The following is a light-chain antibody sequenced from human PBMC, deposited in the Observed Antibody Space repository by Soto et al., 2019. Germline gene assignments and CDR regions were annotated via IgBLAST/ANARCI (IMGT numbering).Light chain of an antibody. V-gene: IGLV2-8*01. CDR2: EVS. CDR1: SSDVGGYNS. CDR3: SSFAGSNAVI. Sequence: QSALTQPPSASGSPGQSVTISCTGTSSDVGGYNSVSWYQHHRGKAPKLMIYEVSKRPSGVPDRFSGSKSGDTASLTVSGLQPEDEADYYCSSFAGSNAVIFGGGTKVTVL. J-gene: IGLJ2*01.